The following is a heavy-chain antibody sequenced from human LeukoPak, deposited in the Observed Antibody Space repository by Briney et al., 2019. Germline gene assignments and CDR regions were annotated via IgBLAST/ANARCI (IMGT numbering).Heavy chain of an antibody. D-gene: IGHD5-12*01. J-gene: IGHJ5*02. CDR3: ARHSNSGYADWFDP. V-gene: IGHV4-59*08. Sequence: SETLSLTCTVSGGSISSSYWSWIRQPPGKGLEWIGYIYYSGSTNYNPSLKGRVTMSVDTSKNQFSLKLSSVTAADTAVYYCARHSNSGYADWFDPWGQGTLVTVSS. CDR1: GGSISSSY. CDR2: IYYSGST.